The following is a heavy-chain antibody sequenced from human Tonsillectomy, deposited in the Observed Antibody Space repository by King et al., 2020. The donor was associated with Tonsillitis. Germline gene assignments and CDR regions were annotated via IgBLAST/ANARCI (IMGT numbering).Heavy chain of an antibody. CDR1: GFTFSSYE. D-gene: IGHD6-13*01. J-gene: IGHJ6*03. Sequence: QLVQSGGGLVQPGGSLRLSCAASGFTFSSYEMNWVRQAPGKGLEWVSYISSSGSTIYYADSVKGRFTISRDNAKNSLYLQMNSLRAEDTAVYYCARELHQLVLFYYYYMDVWGKGTTVTVSS. CDR2: ISSSGSTI. CDR3: ARELHQLVLFYYYYMDV. V-gene: IGHV3-48*03.